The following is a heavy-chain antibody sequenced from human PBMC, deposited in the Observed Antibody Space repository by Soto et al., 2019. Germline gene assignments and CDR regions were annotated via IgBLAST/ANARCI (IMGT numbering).Heavy chain of an antibody. D-gene: IGHD3-22*01. CDR3: ARKYYYDSSGPNSYYYYGMDV. CDR2: IYPGDSDT. V-gene: IGHV5-51*01. J-gene: IGHJ6*02. CDR1: GYSFTSYW. Sequence: GEALKISGKGSGYSFTSYWIGWVRQMPRKGLEWMGIIYPGDSDTRYSPSFQGQVTISADKSISTAYLQWSSLKASDTAMYYCARKYYYDSSGPNSYYYYGMDVWGQGTTVTVS.